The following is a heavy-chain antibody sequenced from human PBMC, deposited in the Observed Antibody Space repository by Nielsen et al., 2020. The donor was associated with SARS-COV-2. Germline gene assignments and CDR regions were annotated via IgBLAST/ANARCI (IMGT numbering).Heavy chain of an antibody. CDR2: IYSGGST. V-gene: IGHV3-66*01. Sequence: GGSLRLSCAASGFTVSSNYMSWVRQAPGKGLEWVSVIYSGGSTYYADSVKGRFTISRDNSKNTLYLQMNSLRAEDTAVYYCARALGDFWSGYFNWYFDLWGRGTLVTVSS. CDR1: GFTVSSNY. CDR3: ARALGDFWSGYFNWYFDL. D-gene: IGHD3-3*01. J-gene: IGHJ2*01.